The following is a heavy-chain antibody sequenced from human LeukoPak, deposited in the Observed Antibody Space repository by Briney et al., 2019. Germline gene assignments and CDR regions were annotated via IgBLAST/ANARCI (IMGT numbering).Heavy chain of an antibody. V-gene: IGHV3-30-3*01. Sequence: PGRSLRLSCAASGFTFSSYAMHWVRQAPGKGLEWVAVISYDGSNKYYADSVKGRFTISRDNSKNTLYLQMNSLRAEDTAVYYCARATRPYYYYYYMDVWGKGTAVTVSS. CDR3: ARATRPYYYYYYMDV. J-gene: IGHJ6*03. CDR1: GFTFSSYA. D-gene: IGHD2-2*01. CDR2: ISYDGSNK.